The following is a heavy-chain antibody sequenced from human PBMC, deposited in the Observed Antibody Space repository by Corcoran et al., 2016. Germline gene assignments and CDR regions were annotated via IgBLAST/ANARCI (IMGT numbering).Heavy chain of an antibody. CDR1: GGTFSSSA. CDR3: ARETRRGSYPYYFDY. Sequence: QVQLVQSGVGVKKPGSSGKVPCKAPGGTFSSSAISWVRRAPGKGLEGWGGFIPIFGTANYAQKFQGRVTITADESTSTAYMELSSLRSEDTAVYYCARETRRGSYPYYFDYWGQGTLVTVSS. J-gene: IGHJ4*02. D-gene: IGHD1-26*01. CDR2: FIPIFGTA. V-gene: IGHV1-69*01.